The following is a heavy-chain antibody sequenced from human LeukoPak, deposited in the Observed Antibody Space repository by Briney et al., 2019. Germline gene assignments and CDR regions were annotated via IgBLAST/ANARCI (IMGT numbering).Heavy chain of an antibody. CDR3: GRGSSDYYDSSGYDH. CDR1: GFTFSSYW. CDR2: INSDGSST. J-gene: IGHJ4*02. V-gene: IGHV3-74*01. Sequence: GGSLRLSCAASGFTFSSYWMHWVRQAPGKGLVWVSRINSDGSSTSYADSVKGRFTISRDNAKNTLYLHMNSLRAEDTAVYYCGRGSSDYYDSSGYDHWAQGTLVTVSS. D-gene: IGHD3-22*01.